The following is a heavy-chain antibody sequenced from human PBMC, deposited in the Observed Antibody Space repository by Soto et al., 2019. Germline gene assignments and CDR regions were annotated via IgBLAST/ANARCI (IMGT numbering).Heavy chain of an antibody. Sequence: QVQLVQSGAEVKKPGSSVKVSCKASGGTFSSYAISWVRQAPGQGLEWMGGIIPIFGTANYAQKFQGRVTITADKSTSTAYMELSSLRSEDTAVYYCARVRGRRVINRYYYGMDVWGQGTTVTVSS. D-gene: IGHD3-10*01. J-gene: IGHJ6*02. V-gene: IGHV1-69*06. CDR2: IIPIFGTA. CDR1: GGTFSSYA. CDR3: ARVRGRRVINRYYYGMDV.